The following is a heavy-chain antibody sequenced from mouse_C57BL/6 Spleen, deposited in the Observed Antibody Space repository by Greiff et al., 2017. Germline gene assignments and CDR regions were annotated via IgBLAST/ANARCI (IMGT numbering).Heavy chain of an antibody. Sequence: VQLQQSGAELARPGASVKLSCKASGYTFTSYGISWVKQRTGQGLEWIGEIYPRSGNTYYNEKFKGKAALTAVESSSTAYMGLRSLTSEDSSVYFCAREGGSSSLRAIDYWGQGTSVTVSS. D-gene: IGHD1-1*01. V-gene: IGHV1-81*01. CDR1: GYTFTSYG. CDR3: AREGGSSSLRAIDY. CDR2: IYPRSGNT. J-gene: IGHJ4*01.